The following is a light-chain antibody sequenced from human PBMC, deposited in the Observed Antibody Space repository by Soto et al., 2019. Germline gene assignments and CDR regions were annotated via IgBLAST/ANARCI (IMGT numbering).Light chain of an antibody. CDR1: QSVSTN. Sequence: EIAMTQSPATLPVSPGERATLPCRASQSVSTNLAWYQQKPGQAPRLLMYGASTRAIGIPARFTADGSGTEFTLTISSLQPEDLTFYYCQQYDNWPITFGQGTRLEIK. J-gene: IGKJ5*01. V-gene: IGKV3-15*01. CDR2: GAS. CDR3: QQYDNWPIT.